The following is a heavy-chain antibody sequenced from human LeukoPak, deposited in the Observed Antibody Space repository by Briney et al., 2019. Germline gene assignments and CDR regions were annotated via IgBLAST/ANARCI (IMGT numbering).Heavy chain of an antibody. CDR1: GFTFSNAW. D-gene: IGHD3-9*01. J-gene: IGHJ4*02. V-gene: IGHV3-15*01. Sequence: GGSLRLSCAASGFTFSNAWMSWVRQAPGKGLEWVGRIKSKTDGGTTDYAAPVKGRFTISRDDSKNTLYLQMNSLKTEDTAVYYCTTIYYDILTGYQGPSTFDYWGQGTLVTVSS. CDR3: TTIYYDILTGYQGPSTFDY. CDR2: IKSKTDGGTT.